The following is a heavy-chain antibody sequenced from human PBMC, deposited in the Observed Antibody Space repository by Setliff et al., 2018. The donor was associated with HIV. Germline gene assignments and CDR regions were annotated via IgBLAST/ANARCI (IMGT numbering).Heavy chain of an antibody. D-gene: IGHD1-7*01. CDR2: IKSKKNGETT. Sequence: PGGSLRLSCAASGFIFSSSWMNWFRRAPGKGLEWVGRIKSKKNGETTDYAPPVKGRFGISRDDSKNTLFLHMNSLKSEDTAVYYCATIRGPFTGNYCVDWGQGTLVTVSS. V-gene: IGHV3-15*01. CDR1: GFIFSSSW. CDR3: ATIRGPFTGNYCVD. J-gene: IGHJ4*02.